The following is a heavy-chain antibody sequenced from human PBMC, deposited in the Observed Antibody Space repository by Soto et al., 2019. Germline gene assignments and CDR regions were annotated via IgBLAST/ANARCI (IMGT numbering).Heavy chain of an antibody. CDR3: ARAEYTSGWYFMGIDY. D-gene: IGHD6-19*01. J-gene: IGHJ4*02. V-gene: IGHV3-30*04. CDR1: GFTLSSFA. Sequence: QVQLVESGGGVVQPGKSLRLSCAASGFTLSSFAMHWVRQAPGKGVEWVAVTSSDGSKEYYADSVRGRFTISRDNSKNTLYLQMTSLRADDAAVFYCARAEYTSGWYFMGIDYCGQGTLVTVSS. CDR2: TSSDGSKE.